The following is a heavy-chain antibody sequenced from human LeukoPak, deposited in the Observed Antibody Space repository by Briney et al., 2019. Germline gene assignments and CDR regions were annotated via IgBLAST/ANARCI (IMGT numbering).Heavy chain of an antibody. Sequence: GGSLRLSCAASGFTSSDYYMNWIRQAPGKGLEWVSYISSSGTTIYYADSVKGRFTISRDNAKNSLYLQMNSLRAEDTAVYYWARDGAAAGWETFYFDYWGQGTLVTVSS. CDR1: GFTSSDYY. CDR2: ISSSGTTI. V-gene: IGHV3-11*04. J-gene: IGHJ4*02. CDR3: ARDGAAAGWETFYFDY. D-gene: IGHD6-13*01.